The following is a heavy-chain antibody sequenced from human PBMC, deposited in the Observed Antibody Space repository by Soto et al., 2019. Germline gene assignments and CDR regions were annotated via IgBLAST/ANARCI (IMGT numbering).Heavy chain of an antibody. CDR3: ARDSGYDQTGYYYYGMDV. V-gene: IGHV3-53*01. D-gene: IGHD5-12*01. CDR2: IYSGGST. CDR1: GFTFSYYY. Sequence: GGSLILSCAASGFTFSYYYMSWVRQAPGKGLEWVSVIYSGGSTYYADSVKGRFTISRDNSKNTLYLQMNSLRAEDTAVYYCARDSGYDQTGYYYYGMDVWGQGTTVTVSS. J-gene: IGHJ6*02.